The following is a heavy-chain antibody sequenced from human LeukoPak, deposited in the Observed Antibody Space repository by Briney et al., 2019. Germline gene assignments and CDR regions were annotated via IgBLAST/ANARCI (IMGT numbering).Heavy chain of an antibody. J-gene: IGHJ4*02. D-gene: IGHD5-12*01. CDR3: AREGGYDGTFDY. V-gene: IGHV4-39*07. Sequence: SETLSLTCTVSGGSISSSSYYWGWIRQPPGKGLEWIGSIYYSGSTYYNPSLKSRVTISVDTSKNQFSLKLSSVTAADTAVYYCAREGGYDGTFDYWGQGTLVTVSS. CDR2: IYYSGST. CDR1: GGSISSSSYY.